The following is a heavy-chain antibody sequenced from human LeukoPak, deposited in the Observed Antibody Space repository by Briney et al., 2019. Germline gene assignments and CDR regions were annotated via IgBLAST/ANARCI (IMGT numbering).Heavy chain of an antibody. V-gene: IGHV1-18*04. J-gene: IGHJ4*02. CDR2: ISGYNGNT. D-gene: IGHD6-19*01. CDR3: ARGGAVAGYDY. CDR1: GYTFTSHD. Sequence: GASVKVSCKTSGYTFTSHDISWVRQAPGQGLEWVGWISGYNGNTNYARKLQGRVTVTTDTSTNTAYMDLRSLISDDTAVYYCARGGAVAGYDYWGQGTLVTVS.